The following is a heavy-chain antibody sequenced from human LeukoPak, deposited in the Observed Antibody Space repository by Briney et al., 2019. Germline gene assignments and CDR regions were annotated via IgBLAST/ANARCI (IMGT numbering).Heavy chain of an antibody. D-gene: IGHD3-9*01. Sequence: GGSLRLSCAASGFTFSSYTMNWVRQAPGKGLEWVSAISGSGGSTYYADSVKGRFTISRDNSKNTLYLQMNSLRAEDTAVYYCAKVYDILRGCYFDYWGQGTLVTVSS. CDR1: GFTFSSYT. CDR2: ISGSGGST. V-gene: IGHV3-23*01. CDR3: AKVYDILRGCYFDY. J-gene: IGHJ4*02.